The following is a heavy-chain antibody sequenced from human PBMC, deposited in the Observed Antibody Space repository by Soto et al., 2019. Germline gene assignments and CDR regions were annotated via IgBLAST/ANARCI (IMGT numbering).Heavy chain of an antibody. J-gene: IGHJ4*02. Sequence: PSETLSLTCTVSGGSISSYYWSWIRQPPGKGLEWIGYIYYSGSTNYNPSLKSRVTISVDTSKNQFSLKLSSVTAADTAEYYCARRYGSAIDYWGQGTLVTVSS. CDR2: IYYSGST. CDR3: ARRYGSAIDY. D-gene: IGHD1-26*01. CDR1: GGSISSYY. V-gene: IGHV4-59*08.